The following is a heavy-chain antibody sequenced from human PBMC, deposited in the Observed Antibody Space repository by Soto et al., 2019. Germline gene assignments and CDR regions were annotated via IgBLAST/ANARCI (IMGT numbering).Heavy chain of an antibody. CDR1: GFTFGDYA. CDR3: TRDKPITP. Sequence: PGGSLRLSCTASGFTFGDYAMSWVRQAPGKGLEWVGFIRSKTYGGTAEYAAYVKGRFLMSRDDSKSIAYLQMNSLKTEDTAVYYCTRDKPITPWGHGTMVTVSS. D-gene: IGHD3-10*01. J-gene: IGHJ3*01. CDR2: IRSKTYGGTA. V-gene: IGHV3-49*04.